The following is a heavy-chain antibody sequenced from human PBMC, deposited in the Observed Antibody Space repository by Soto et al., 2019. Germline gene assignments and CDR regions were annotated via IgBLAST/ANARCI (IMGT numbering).Heavy chain of an antibody. Sequence: QLQLQESGPGLVKPSETLSLTCTVSGGSISSSSYYWGWIRQPPGKGLEWIGSIYYSGSTYYNPSLKSRVTISVDTSKNQFSLKLSSVTAADTAVYYCARNGGTVTTYSHWFDPWGQGTLVTVSS. CDR1: GGSISSSSYY. CDR3: ARNGGTVTTYSHWFDP. D-gene: IGHD4-17*01. CDR2: IYYSGST. V-gene: IGHV4-39*01. J-gene: IGHJ5*02.